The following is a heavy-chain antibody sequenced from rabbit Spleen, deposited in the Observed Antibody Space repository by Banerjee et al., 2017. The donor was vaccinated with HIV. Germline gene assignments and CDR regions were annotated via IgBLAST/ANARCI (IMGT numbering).Heavy chain of an antibody. CDR1: GFSFSSTYY. V-gene: IGHV1S40*01. D-gene: IGHD3-1*01. Sequence: QSLEESGGDLVKPGASLTLTCTASGFSFSSTYYMCWVCQAPGKGLEWISCIVGSSSGFTYSATWAKGRFTISRTSSTTVTLQMTSLTAADTATYFCARDLATVVGWNFNLWGPGTLVTVS. CDR2: IVGSSSGFT. CDR3: ARDLATVVGWNFNL. J-gene: IGHJ4*01.